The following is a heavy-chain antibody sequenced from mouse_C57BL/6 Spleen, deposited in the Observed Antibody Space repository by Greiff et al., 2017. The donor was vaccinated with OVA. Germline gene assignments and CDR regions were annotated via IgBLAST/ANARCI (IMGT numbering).Heavy chain of an antibody. Sequence: QVQLQQSGAELVRPGTSVKVSCKASGYAFTNYLIEWVKQRPGQGLEWIGVINPGSGGTNYNEKFKGKATLTADESSSTAYMQLSSLTSEDSAVYFCARGDGYYGGLAYWGQGTLVTVSA. V-gene: IGHV1-54*01. D-gene: IGHD2-3*01. CDR1: GYAFTNYL. CDR3: ARGDGYYGGLAY. CDR2: INPGSGGT. J-gene: IGHJ3*01.